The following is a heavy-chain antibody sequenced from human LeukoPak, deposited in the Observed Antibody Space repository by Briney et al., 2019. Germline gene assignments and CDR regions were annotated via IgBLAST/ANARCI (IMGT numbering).Heavy chain of an antibody. CDR3: ARSTIFGVVITYFDY. CDR1: GYTFTSYY. CDR2: INPSGGST. Sequence: SVKVSCKASGYTFTSYYMHWVRQAPGQGLEWMGIINPSGGSTSYAQKFQGRVTMTRDTSTSTVYMELSSLRSEDTAVYYCARSTIFGVVITYFDYWGQGTLVTVSS. D-gene: IGHD3-3*01. J-gene: IGHJ4*02. V-gene: IGHV1-46*01.